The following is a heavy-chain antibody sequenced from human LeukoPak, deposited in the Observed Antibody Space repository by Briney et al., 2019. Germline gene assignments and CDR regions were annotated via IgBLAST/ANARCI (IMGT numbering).Heavy chain of an antibody. J-gene: IGHJ6*02. CDR3: AVLRFLEKTPDFSYYYGIDV. V-gene: IGHV4-4*07. Sequence: SETLSLTCTVSGGSLINYYWSWIRQPAGKGLEWIGRIYSGGSTDYNPSLKSRVTMSLDTSKNQCYLNLTSVTAADTAVYYCAVLRFLEKTPDFSYYYGIDVWGQGTTVTVSS. D-gene: IGHD3-3*01. CDR1: GGSLINYY. CDR2: IYSGGST.